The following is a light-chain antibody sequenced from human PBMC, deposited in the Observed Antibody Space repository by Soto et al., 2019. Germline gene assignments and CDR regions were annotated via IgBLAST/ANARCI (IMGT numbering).Light chain of an antibody. Sequence: EIVLTQSPGILSLSPGERATLSCRASQSVSSNYLAWLQQKPGQAPRLLITGASSRATGIPDRFSGSGSGTDFTLTISRLEPEDFAVYYCQQYGNSPCTFGQGTKLEIK. J-gene: IGKJ2*02. CDR3: QQYGNSPCT. V-gene: IGKV3-20*01. CDR2: GAS. CDR1: QSVSSNY.